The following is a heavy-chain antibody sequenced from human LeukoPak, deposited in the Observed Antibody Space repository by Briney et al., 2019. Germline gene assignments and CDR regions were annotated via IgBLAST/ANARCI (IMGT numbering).Heavy chain of an antibody. Sequence: ASVKVSCKASGYTFTSYGISWVRQAPGQGLEWMGWISVYKGNTSYAQKLQGRVTMTTDTSTSTVYMELRSLRSEDTAVYYCARDDSVELTRGGYSYHFDYWGQGTLVTVSS. J-gene: IGHJ4*02. CDR2: ISVYKGNT. D-gene: IGHD5-18*01. CDR3: ARDDSVELTRGGYSYHFDY. CDR1: GYTFTSYG. V-gene: IGHV1-18*01.